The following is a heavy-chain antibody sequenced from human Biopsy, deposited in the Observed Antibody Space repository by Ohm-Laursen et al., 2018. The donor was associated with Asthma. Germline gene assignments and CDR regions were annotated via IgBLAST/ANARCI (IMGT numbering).Heavy chain of an antibody. CDR1: GYPFTDYY. CDR2: IDPNSGGT. Sequence: GASVKVSCKASGYPFTDYYVHWVRQAPGQGLEWMGRIDPNSGGTNYAQKFQGWVTMTRDTSISTAYMELSRLRSDDTAVYYCAREVLWFGESTNPGGMDVWGQGTTVTVSS. D-gene: IGHD3-10*01. J-gene: IGHJ6*02. CDR3: AREVLWFGESTNPGGMDV. V-gene: IGHV1-2*04.